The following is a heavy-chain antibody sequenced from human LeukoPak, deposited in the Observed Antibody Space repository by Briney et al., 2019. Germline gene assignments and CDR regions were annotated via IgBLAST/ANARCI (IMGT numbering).Heavy chain of an antibody. D-gene: IGHD3-22*01. CDR2: INHSGST. V-gene: IGHV4-34*01. CDR3: ARDSSGYYYFDY. CDR1: GGSFSGYY. J-gene: IGHJ4*02. Sequence: SETLSLTCAVYGGSFSGYYWSWIRQPPGKGLEWIGEINHSGSTNYNPSLKSRVTISVDTSKNQFSLKLSSVTAADTAVYYCARDSSGYYYFDYWGQGTLVTVSS.